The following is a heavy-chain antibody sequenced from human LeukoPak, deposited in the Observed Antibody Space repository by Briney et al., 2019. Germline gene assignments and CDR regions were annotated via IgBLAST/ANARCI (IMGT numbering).Heavy chain of an antibody. J-gene: IGHJ4*02. D-gene: IGHD1-26*01. Sequence: GASVKVSCKASGYTFTSYDINWVRQATGQGLEWMGWMNPNSGNRGYAQKFQGRVTITRNTSISTAYMELSRLRSEDTAVYYCARGGGEGATPDYWGQGTLVTVSS. V-gene: IGHV1-8*01. CDR1: GYTFTSYD. CDR2: MNPNSGNR. CDR3: ARGGGEGATPDY.